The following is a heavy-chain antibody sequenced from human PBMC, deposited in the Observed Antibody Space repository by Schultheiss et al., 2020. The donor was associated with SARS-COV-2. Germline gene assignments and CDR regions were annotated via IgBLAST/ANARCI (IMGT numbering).Heavy chain of an antibody. V-gene: IGHV3-15*01. CDR2: IKSKTDGGTT. D-gene: IGHD3-10*01. CDR3: ARDGGFGELYTTHTYYGMDV. J-gene: IGHJ6*02. CDR1: GFTFSNAW. Sequence: SCAASGFTFSNAWMSWVRQAPGKGLEWVGRIKSKTDGGTTDYAAPVKGRFTISRDDSKNTLYLQMNSLRAEDTAVYYCARDGGFGELYTTHTYYGMDVWGQGTTVTVSS.